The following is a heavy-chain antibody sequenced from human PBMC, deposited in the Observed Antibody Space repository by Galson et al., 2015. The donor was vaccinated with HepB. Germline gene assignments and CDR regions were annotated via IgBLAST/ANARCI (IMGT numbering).Heavy chain of an antibody. D-gene: IGHD3-9*01. J-gene: IGHJ2*01. CDR3: ARGKEYYDILTGYYKAGSWYFDL. CDR2: INPSGGST. V-gene: IGHV1-46*03. Sequence: KVSCKASGYTFTSYYMHWVRQAPGQGLEWMGIINPSGGSTSYAQKFQGRVTMTRDTSTSTVYMELSSLRSEDTAVYYCARGKEYYDILTGYYKAGSWYFDLWGRGTLVTVSS. CDR1: GYTFTSYY.